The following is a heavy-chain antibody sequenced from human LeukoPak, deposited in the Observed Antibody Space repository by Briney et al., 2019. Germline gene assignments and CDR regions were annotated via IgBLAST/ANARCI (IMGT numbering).Heavy chain of an antibody. CDR2: ISAGGEST. V-gene: IGHV3-23*01. J-gene: IGHJ4*02. CDR1: GFTFSSYA. D-gene: IGHD2-2*02. CDR3: AKEDSYCSSSSCYSFDS. Sequence: GGSLRLSCAASGFTFSSYAMSWVRQAPRKGLEWVSGISAGGESTYSADSVKGRFTVSRDNPKNTLYVQMNSLRVEDTALYYCAKEDSYCSSSSCYSFDSWGQGTLVTVSS.